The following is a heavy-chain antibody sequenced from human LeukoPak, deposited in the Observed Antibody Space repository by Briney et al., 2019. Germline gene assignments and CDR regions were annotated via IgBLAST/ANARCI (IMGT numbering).Heavy chain of an antibody. V-gene: IGHV3-23*01. CDR3: TRVGYIDEGIDY. Sequence: GGSLRLSCAASGFTFSSHAMSWVRQAPGKGLEWVSAISGSGGSTYYADSVKGRFTISRDNAKNSLYLQMNSLRAEDTAIYYCTRVGYIDEGIDYWGQGTLVTVSS. CDR2: ISGSGGST. CDR1: GFTFSSHA. J-gene: IGHJ4*02. D-gene: IGHD5-24*01.